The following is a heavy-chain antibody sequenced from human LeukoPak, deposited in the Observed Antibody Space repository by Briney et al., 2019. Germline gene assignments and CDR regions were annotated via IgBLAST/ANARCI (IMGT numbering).Heavy chain of an antibody. V-gene: IGHV3-7*03. Sequence: GGSLRLSCEASGFTFSSYWMSWVRQAPGKGLEWVANIKQDGSEKYYVDSVKGRFTISRDNAKNSLYLQMDSLRAEDTAVYYCAREGSDGGYFDYWGQGTLVTVSS. J-gene: IGHJ4*02. CDR3: AREGSDGGYFDY. CDR1: GFTFSSYW. D-gene: IGHD5-24*01. CDR2: IKQDGSEK.